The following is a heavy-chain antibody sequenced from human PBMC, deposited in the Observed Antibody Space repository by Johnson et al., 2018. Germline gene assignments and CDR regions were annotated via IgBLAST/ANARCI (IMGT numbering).Heavy chain of an antibody. J-gene: IGHJ6*03. CDR2: ISYDGRNK. CDR3: AKDRGDCSGGSCFMNYYYYYMDV. D-gene: IGHD2-15*01. CDR1: GFTFSSSG. Sequence: QVQLVESGGGVVQXGRSXRLXCAASGFTFSSSGMHWVRQAPGKGLEWVAVISYDGRNKYYADSVKGRFTISRDTSKNTLYLQMNSLRAEDTAVYYCAKDRGDCSGGSCFMNYYYYYMDVWGKGTTVTVSS. V-gene: IGHV3-30*18.